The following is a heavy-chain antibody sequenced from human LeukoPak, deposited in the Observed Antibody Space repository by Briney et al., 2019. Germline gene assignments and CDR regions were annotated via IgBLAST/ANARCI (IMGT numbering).Heavy chain of an antibody. J-gene: IGHJ5*02. V-gene: IGHV4-4*07. CDR2: IYTSGST. D-gene: IGHD3-3*01. CDR3: ARVYYDFWSGYHYNWFDP. Sequence: SETLSLTCTVSGGSISSYYWSWIRQPAGKGLEWIGRIYTSGSTNYNPSLKSRVTMSVDTSKNQFSLKLSSVTAADTAVYYCARVYYDFWSGYHYNWFDPWGQGTLVTVSS. CDR1: GGSISSYY.